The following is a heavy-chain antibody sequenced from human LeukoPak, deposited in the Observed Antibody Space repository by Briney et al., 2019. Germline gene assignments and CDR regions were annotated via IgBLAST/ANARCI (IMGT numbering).Heavy chain of an antibody. J-gene: IGHJ3*02. CDR2: IWYDGSSK. Sequence: GGSLRLSCAASGFTFSSYGMHWVRQAPGKGLEWVAFIWYDGSSKYYADSVKGRFTISRDNPRNTLYLQMNSLRAEDTAVYYCARGKVAHDAFDIWGQGTMVTVSS. CDR1: GFTFSSYG. CDR3: ARGKVAHDAFDI. V-gene: IGHV3-30*02. D-gene: IGHD2-15*01.